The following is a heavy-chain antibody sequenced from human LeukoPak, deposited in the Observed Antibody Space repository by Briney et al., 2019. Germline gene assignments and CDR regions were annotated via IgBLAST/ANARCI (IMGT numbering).Heavy chain of an antibody. CDR2: ISGSGGST. D-gene: IGHD3-10*01. J-gene: IGHJ4*02. CDR1: GFTFSSYA. Sequence: GGSLRLSCAASGFTFSSYAMSWVRQAPGKGLEWVSAISGSGGSTYYADSVKGRFIISRDNSKNTLYLQMNSLRAEDTAVYYCAKGITAGIRGNYFDYWGQGTLVTVSS. V-gene: IGHV3-23*01. CDR3: AKGITAGIRGNYFDY.